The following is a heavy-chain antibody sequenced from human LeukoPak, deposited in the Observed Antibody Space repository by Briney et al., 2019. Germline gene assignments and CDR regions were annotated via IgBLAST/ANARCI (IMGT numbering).Heavy chain of an antibody. D-gene: IGHD3-22*01. CDR2: IWYDGSNK. Sequence: GGSLRLSCAASGFTFSSYGMHWVRQAPGKGLEWVAVIWYDGSNKYYADSVKGRFTISRDNSKNTLYLQMNSLRAEDTAVYYCAKTVYSSGYYSYFDYWGQGTLVTVSS. V-gene: IGHV3-30*02. J-gene: IGHJ4*02. CDR1: GFTFSSYG. CDR3: AKTVYSSGYYSYFDY.